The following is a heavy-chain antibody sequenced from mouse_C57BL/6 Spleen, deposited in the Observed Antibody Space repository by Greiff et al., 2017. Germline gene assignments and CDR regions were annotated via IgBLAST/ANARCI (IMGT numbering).Heavy chain of an antibody. D-gene: IGHD1-1*01. V-gene: IGHV5-4*01. Sequence: EVQLVESGGGLVKPGGSLKLSCAASGFTFSSYAMSWVRQTPEKRLEWVATISDGGSYTYYPDNVKGRVTISRDNAKNNLYLQMSHLKSEDTAMYYCARDPYYGSSYSWYFDVWGTGTTVTVSS. CDR3: ARDPYYGSSYSWYFDV. CDR2: ISDGGSYT. CDR1: GFTFSSYA. J-gene: IGHJ1*03.